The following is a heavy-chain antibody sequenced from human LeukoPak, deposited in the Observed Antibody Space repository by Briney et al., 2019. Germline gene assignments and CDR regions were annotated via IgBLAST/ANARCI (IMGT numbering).Heavy chain of an antibody. CDR1: SGSISSYF. Sequence: SETLSLTCNVSSGSISSYFWSWIRQPPGKGLEWIGFISNTGSTNYSPSLKSRVTISLDTSKNQFSLNLNSVTAADTAVYYCARQGSGGRAFDIWGQGTMVTVSS. D-gene: IGHD3-10*01. J-gene: IGHJ3*02. CDR2: ISNTGST. CDR3: ARQGSGGRAFDI. V-gene: IGHV4-59*08.